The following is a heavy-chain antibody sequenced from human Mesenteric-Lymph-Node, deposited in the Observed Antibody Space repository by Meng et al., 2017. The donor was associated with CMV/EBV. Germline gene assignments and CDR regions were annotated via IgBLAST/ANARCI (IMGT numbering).Heavy chain of an antibody. CDR3: ARDEYSSSWYGRAFDI. CDR1: GGSFSGYY. D-gene: IGHD6-13*01. CDR2: IYYSGST. J-gene: IGHJ3*02. Sequence: SETLSLTCAVYGGSFSGYYWGWIRQPPGKGLEWIGSIYYSGSTYYTPSLKSRVTISVDTSKNQFSLKLSSVTAADTAVYYCARDEYSSSWYGRAFDIWGQGTMVTVSS. V-gene: IGHV4-34*01.